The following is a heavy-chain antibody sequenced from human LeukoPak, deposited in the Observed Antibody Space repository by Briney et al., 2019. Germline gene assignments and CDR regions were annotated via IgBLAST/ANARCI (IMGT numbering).Heavy chain of an antibody. Sequence: GGSLRLSCAASGFNLSTYGMHWVRQAPGKWLEWVADICYDGNNKFYADSVKGRFTISRDNSKNTVHLQMYSLRDEDTAVYYCAAAYGEGWFDPWGQGTQVTVSS. V-gene: IGHV3-33*01. CDR2: ICYDGNNK. CDR3: AAAYGEGWFDP. CDR1: GFNLSTYG. D-gene: IGHD4-17*01. J-gene: IGHJ5*02.